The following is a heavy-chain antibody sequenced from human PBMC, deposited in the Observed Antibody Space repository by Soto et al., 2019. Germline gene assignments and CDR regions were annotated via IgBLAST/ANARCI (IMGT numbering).Heavy chain of an antibody. CDR3: ARDPGYSYGSWFDP. V-gene: IGHV1-69*13. J-gene: IGHJ5*02. D-gene: IGHD5-18*01. CDR1: GGTFSSYA. CDR2: IIPIFGTA. Sequence: SVKVSCKASGGTFSSYAISWVRQTPGQGLEWMGGIIPIFGTANYAQKFQGRVTITADESTSTAYMELSSLRSEDTAVYYCARDPGYSYGSWFDPWGQGTLVTVSS.